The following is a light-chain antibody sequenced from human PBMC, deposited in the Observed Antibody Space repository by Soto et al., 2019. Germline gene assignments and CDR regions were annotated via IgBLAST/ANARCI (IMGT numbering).Light chain of an antibody. CDR3: AAWDDSLNGHVV. V-gene: IGLV1-44*01. CDR2: SNN. CDR1: SSNIGSHT. Sequence: QSVLTQPPSASGTPGQRVTISCSGSSSNIGSHTVNWYQQLPGTAPKLLVYSNNQRPSGVPDRFSGSKSGTSASLAISGLQSEDEADYYCAAWDDSLNGHVVFGGGPMLTVL. J-gene: IGLJ2*01.